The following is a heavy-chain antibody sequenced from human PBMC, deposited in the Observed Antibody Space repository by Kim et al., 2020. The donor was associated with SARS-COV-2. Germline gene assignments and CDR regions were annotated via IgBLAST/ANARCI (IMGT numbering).Heavy chain of an antibody. D-gene: IGHD2-15*01. V-gene: IGHV3-43*02. J-gene: IGHJ4*02. CDR1: GFTFDDYA. Sequence: GGSLRLSCAASGFTFDDYAMHWVRQAPGKGLEWVSLISGDGGSTYYADSVKGRFTISRDNSKNSLYLQMNSLRTEDTALYYCAKDHACSGGSCYSETPSADDYWGQGTLVTVSS. CDR2: ISGDGGST. CDR3: AKDHACSGGSCYSETPSADDY.